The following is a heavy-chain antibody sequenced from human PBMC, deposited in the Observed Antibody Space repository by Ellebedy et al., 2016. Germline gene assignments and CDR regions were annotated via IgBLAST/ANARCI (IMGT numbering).Heavy chain of an antibody. V-gene: IGHV3-7*01. J-gene: IGHJ3*02. D-gene: IGHD6-19*01. CDR1: GFTFSSYW. Sequence: GGSLRLSCAASGFTFSSYWMSWVRQAPGKGLEWVANIKQDGSEKYYVDSVKGQFTISRDNAKNSLYLQMNSLRAEDTAVYYCARMGSSGGRDAFDIWGQGTMVTVSS. CDR2: IKQDGSEK. CDR3: ARMGSSGGRDAFDI.